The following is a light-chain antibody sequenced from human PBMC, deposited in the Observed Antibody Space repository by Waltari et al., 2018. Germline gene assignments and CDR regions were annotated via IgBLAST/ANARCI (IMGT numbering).Light chain of an antibody. Sequence: DIVLTQSPAILSLSPGERASLSCRASQSVTNYLAWYQQKPGQAPRLLIYDTSNRATGIPARFSGSGCGTDFTLTISSLEPEDFAVYYCQQRRDGPLTFGGGTKVEIK. J-gene: IGKJ4*01. CDR3: QQRRDGPLT. CDR1: QSVTNY. V-gene: IGKV3-11*01. CDR2: DTS.